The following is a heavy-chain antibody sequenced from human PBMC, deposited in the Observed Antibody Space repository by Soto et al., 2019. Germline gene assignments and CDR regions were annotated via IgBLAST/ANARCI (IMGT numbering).Heavy chain of an antibody. Sequence: EVQLVESGGGLVQPGGSLRLSCAASGFTFSNHWMHWVRQVPGKGLVWVSRINGDGTSINYADSVKGRFTISRDNAKNTPSLQMNSLRAEDTAVYYCARDPGDSTGWFFFDSWGQGTLVIVSS. D-gene: IGHD6-19*01. CDR3: ARDPGDSTGWFFFDS. J-gene: IGHJ4*02. V-gene: IGHV3-74*01. CDR2: INGDGTSI. CDR1: GFTFSNHW.